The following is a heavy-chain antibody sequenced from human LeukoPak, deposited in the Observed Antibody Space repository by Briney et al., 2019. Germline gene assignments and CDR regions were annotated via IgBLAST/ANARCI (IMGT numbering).Heavy chain of an antibody. CDR1: GGSISTNNW. CDR3: ARVISIAAAGTGACFDY. J-gene: IGHJ4*02. CDR2: IYHSGST. D-gene: IGHD6-13*01. V-gene: IGHV4-4*02. Sequence: SETLSLTCAVSGGSISTNNWWHWVRQSPGKGLEWIGEIYHSGSTNYNPSLKNRVTISVDTPKNQFSLKVSSVAAADTAVYYYARVISIAAAGTGACFDYWGQGTLVTVSS.